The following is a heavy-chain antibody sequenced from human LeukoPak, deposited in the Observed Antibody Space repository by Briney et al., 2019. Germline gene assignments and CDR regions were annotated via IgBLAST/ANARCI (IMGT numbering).Heavy chain of an antibody. V-gene: IGHV3-30*18. D-gene: IGHD3-10*01. CDR1: GFTFSTYG. CDR3: AKGYYGSGSYRLGC. Sequence: GGSLRLSCEASGFTFSTYGMHWVRQAPGKGLEWVAVISNDGSNKYYADSVKGRFTVSRDNSKNTLYLQMNSLRAEDTAVYYCAKGYYGSGSYRLGCWGQGTLVTVSS. J-gene: IGHJ4*02. CDR2: ISNDGSNK.